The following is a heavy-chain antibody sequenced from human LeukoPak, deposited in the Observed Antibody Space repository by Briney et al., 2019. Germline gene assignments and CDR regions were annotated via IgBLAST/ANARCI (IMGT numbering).Heavy chain of an antibody. V-gene: IGHV4-34*01. CDR3: VLGWRRDYYGMDV. Sequence: SETLSLTCAVYGGSFSGYYWSWIRQPPGKGLEWIGEINHSGSTNYNPSLKSRVTISVVTSKNQFSLKLSSVTAADTAVYYCVLGWRRDYYGMDVWGQGTTVTVSS. J-gene: IGHJ6*02. CDR1: GGSFSGYY. D-gene: IGHD3-3*01. CDR2: INHSGST.